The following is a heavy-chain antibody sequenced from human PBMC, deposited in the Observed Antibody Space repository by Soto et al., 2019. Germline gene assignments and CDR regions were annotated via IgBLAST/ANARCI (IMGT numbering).Heavy chain of an antibody. CDR1: GFTFSSYG. V-gene: IGHV3-30*18. CDR3: ANVPSGDILTGYHDY. CDR2: ISYDGSNK. J-gene: IGHJ4*02. D-gene: IGHD3-9*01. Sequence: GGSLRLSCAASGFTFSSYGMHWVRQAPGKGLEWVAVISYDGSNKYYADSVKGRFTISRDNSKNTLYLQMNSLRAEDTAVYYCANVPSGDILTGYHDYWGQGTLVTVSS.